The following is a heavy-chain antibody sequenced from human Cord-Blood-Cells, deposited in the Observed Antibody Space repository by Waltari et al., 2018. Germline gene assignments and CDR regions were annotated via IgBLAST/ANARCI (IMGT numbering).Heavy chain of an antibody. CDR2: RNPNGGNT. J-gene: IGHJ3*02. CDR1: GYTFTRYD. Sequence: QVQLVQSGAEVKKPGASVKVSCKASGYTFTRYDINWVRQAPGQGVEWEGWRNPNGGNTGYAQRIHGRVTITRNTSRRTAYMELSSLRSEDTAVYYCARTRSGYYAFDIWGQGTMVTVSS. CDR3: ARTRSGYYAFDI. D-gene: IGHD3-3*01. V-gene: IGHV1-8*03.